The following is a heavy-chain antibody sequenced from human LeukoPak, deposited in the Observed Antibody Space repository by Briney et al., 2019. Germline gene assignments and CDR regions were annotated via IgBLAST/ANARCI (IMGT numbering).Heavy chain of an antibody. CDR3: ARVHSSSAGGDAFDI. V-gene: IGHV1-69*05. J-gene: IGHJ3*02. CDR2: IIPIFGTA. Sequence: GASVKVSCKASGGTFSSYAISWVRQAPGQGLEWMGGIIPIFGTANYAQKFQGRVTITTDESTSTAYMELSSLRSEDTAVYYCARVHSSSAGGDAFDIWGQGTMVTVSS. D-gene: IGHD6-6*01. CDR1: GGTFSSYA.